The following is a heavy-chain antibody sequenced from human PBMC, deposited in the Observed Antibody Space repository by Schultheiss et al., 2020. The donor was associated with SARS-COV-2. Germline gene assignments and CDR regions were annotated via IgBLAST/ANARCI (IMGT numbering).Heavy chain of an antibody. CDR3: ARAKPPDF. CDR2: ISYDGSNK. V-gene: IGHV3-30*03. CDR1: GFTFSSYG. Sequence: GSLRLSCAASGFTFSSYGMHWVRQAPGKGLEWVAVISYDGSNKYYADSVKGRFTVSRDNAKNSLYLQMNSLRAEDTAVYYCARAKPPDFWGRGTLVTVSS. J-gene: IGHJ4*02.